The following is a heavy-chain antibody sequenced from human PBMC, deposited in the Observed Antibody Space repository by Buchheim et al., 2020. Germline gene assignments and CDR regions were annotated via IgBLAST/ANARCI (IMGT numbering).Heavy chain of an antibody. D-gene: IGHD2-2*01. CDR3: ARDPIVVVPAAMRKYYYYGVDV. CDR2: ISSSSSTI. J-gene: IGHJ6*02. V-gene: IGHV3-48*01. CDR1: GFTFSSYS. Sequence: EVQLVESGGGLVQPGGSLRLSCAASGFTFSSYSMNWVRQAPGKGLEWVSYISSSSSTIYYADSVKGRFTISRDNAKNSLYLQMNSLRAEDTAVYYCARDPIVVVPAAMRKYYYYGVDVWGQGTT.